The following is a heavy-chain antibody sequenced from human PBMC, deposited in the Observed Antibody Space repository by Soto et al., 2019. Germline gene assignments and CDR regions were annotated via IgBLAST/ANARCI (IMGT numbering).Heavy chain of an antibody. Sequence: PGGSLRLSCAASGFTFSSYAMSWVRQAPGKGLEWVSAISGSGGSTYYADSVKGRLTISRDNSKNTPYLQMNSQRAEDTAVYYCWKLVGATSRFDPWGQGTLVTVSS. CDR1: GFTFSSYA. V-gene: IGHV3-23*01. D-gene: IGHD5-12*01. CDR2: ISGSGGST. CDR3: WKLVGATSRFDP. J-gene: IGHJ5*02.